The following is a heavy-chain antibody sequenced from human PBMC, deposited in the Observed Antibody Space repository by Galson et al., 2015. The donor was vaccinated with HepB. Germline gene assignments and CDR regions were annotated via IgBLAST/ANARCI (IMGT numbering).Heavy chain of an antibody. CDR1: GFTFRNAR. J-gene: IGHJ4*02. D-gene: IGHD2-2*02. V-gene: IGHV3-15*01. Sequence: LRHSCAASGFTFRNARMSWVRQAPGKGLAWVGRIKSKNDGGTTDYAAPVKGRFTISRDASENTLYLQMDSLKTEDTAVYYCTSDCSSTSCYNPHHDYWGQGTLVTVSS. CDR2: IKSKNDGGTT. CDR3: TSDCSSTSCYNPHHDY.